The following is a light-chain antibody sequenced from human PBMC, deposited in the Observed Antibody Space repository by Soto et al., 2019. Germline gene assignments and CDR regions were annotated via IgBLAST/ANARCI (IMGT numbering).Light chain of an antibody. CDR1: TGAVTSGHY. V-gene: IGLV7-46*01. CDR3: LLSHSGARPG. CDR2: DTS. Sequence: QAVVTQEPSLTVSPGGTVTLTCGSSTGAVTSGHYPYWFQQKPGQAPRTLIYDTSNKHSWTPARFSGSLLGGKAALTLSGAQPEDEAEYYCLLSHSGARPGFGGGTKLTVL. J-gene: IGLJ2*01.